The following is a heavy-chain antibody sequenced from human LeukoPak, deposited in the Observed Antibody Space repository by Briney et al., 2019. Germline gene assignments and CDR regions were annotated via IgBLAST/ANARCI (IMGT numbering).Heavy chain of an antibody. Sequence: GGSLRLSCAASGFTFSSYWMSWVRQAQGKGLEWVANIKQDGSEKYYVDSVKGRFTISRDNAKNSLYLQVNSLRAEDTAVYYCARDLEGHICYFDYWGQGTLVTVSS. CDR3: ARDLEGHICYFDY. D-gene: IGHD2-21*01. CDR1: GFTFSSYW. V-gene: IGHV3-7*01. CDR2: IKQDGSEK. J-gene: IGHJ4*02.